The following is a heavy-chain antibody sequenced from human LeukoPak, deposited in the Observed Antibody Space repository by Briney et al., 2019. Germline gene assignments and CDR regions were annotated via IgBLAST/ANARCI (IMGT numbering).Heavy chain of an antibody. D-gene: IGHD6-13*01. CDR1: GGSISSSNW. CDR2: IYHSGTT. V-gene: IGHV4-4*02. J-gene: IGHJ4*02. CDR3: TRWSVGSSSFDY. Sequence: SETLSLTRAVSGGSISSSNWWSWVRQPPGKGLEWIGEIYHSGTTNYSPSLKSRVTISVDKSKNQFSLKLSSVTAADTAVYSCTRWSVGSSSFDYWGQGTLVTVSS.